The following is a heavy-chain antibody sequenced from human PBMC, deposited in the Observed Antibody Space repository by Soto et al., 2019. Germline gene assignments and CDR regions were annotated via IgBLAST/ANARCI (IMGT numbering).Heavy chain of an antibody. V-gene: IGHV1-18*04. CDR2: ISAYNGNT. J-gene: IGHJ3*02. CDR3: ARVGRIYCGGDCYPQGAFDI. Sequence: QVPLVQSGAEVKKPGASVKVSCKASGYTFTSYGIIWVRQAPGQGLEWMGWISAYNGNTNYAQKLQGRVTMTTDTSTSTAYMELRSLRSDDTAVYYCARVGRIYCGGDCYPQGAFDIWGQGTMVTVSS. D-gene: IGHD2-21*02. CDR1: GYTFTSYG.